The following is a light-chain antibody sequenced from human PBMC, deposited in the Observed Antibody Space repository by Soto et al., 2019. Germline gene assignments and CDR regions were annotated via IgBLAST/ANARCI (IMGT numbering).Light chain of an antibody. CDR2: DAS. CDR1: QSISTY. CDR3: QQYDSYSM. J-gene: IGKJ1*01. V-gene: IGKV1-5*01. Sequence: DIQMTQSPSTLSASVGDRVSITCRASQSISTYLAWYQQKPGKAPKLLIHDASSLESGVPPRFSGSGSGTEFTLTISSLQPDDFATYYCQQYDSYSMFGQGTKVDI.